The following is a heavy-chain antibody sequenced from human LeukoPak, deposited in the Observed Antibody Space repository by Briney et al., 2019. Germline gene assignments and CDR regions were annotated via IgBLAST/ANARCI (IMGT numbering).Heavy chain of an antibody. J-gene: IGHJ4*02. Sequence: MASETPSLTCTVSGGSISSYYWSWIRQPPGKGLEWIGYIYYSGSTNYNPSLKSRVTISVDTSKNQFSLKLSSVTAADTAVYYCARGYYDSSGYYFPDYWGQGTLVTVSS. CDR1: GGSISSYY. CDR2: IYYSGST. D-gene: IGHD3-22*01. CDR3: ARGYYDSSGYYFPDY. V-gene: IGHV4-59*01.